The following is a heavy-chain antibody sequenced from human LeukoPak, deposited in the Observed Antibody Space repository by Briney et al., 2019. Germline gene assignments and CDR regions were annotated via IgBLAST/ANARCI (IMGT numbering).Heavy chain of an antibody. D-gene: IGHD4-23*01. CDR3: AGSPTVDAAFDI. V-gene: IGHV3-23*01. CDR2: ISGSGGST. J-gene: IGHJ3*02. CDR1: GFTFSSYA. Sequence: GGSLRLSCAASGFTFSSYAMSGVRQAPGKGLEWVSSISGSGGSTYYADSVRGRFTVSRDNSRNTLALQMNSLRAEDTAVYYCAGSPTVDAAFDIWGQGTMVTVSS.